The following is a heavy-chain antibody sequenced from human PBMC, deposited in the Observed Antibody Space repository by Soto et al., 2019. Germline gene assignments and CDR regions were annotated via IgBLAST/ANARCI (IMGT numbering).Heavy chain of an antibody. J-gene: IGHJ5*02. CDR2: VYYTETT. V-gene: IGHV4-39*01. D-gene: IGHD3-10*02. CDR3: ARQRVLSTNMFITSFDP. CDR1: GGSINSTDHF. Sequence: SETLSLTCILSGGSINSTDHFWGWLRQTPGKGLEWIGSVYYTETTYYNPSLKSPVTISVETSRNTFSLKVNSVTAADTGIYYCARQRVLSTNMFITSFDPWGQGTLVTVSS.